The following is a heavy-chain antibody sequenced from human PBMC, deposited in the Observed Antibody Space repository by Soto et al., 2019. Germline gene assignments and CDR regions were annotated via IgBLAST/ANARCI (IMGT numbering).Heavy chain of an antibody. Sequence: EVQLVQSGAEVKKPGESLKISCKGSGDAFTNYWIAWVRQMPGKGLEWMGIIYPGDSNTRYSPSFQGQVTISADKSISTAYLQWSSLNASDPAMYYCARDLDYGGHSDSFDHWGQGTLVTVSS. CDR3: ARDLDYGGHSDSFDH. CDR1: GDAFTNYW. J-gene: IGHJ5*02. D-gene: IGHD4-17*01. CDR2: IYPGDSNT. V-gene: IGHV5-51*01.